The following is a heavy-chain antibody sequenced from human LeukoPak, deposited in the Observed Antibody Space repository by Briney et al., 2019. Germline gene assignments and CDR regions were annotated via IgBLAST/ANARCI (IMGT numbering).Heavy chain of an antibody. CDR2: ISGSGENT. J-gene: IGHJ4*02. CDR1: GFTFSSYA. CDR3: AKWGSGSYYKGSFAY. D-gene: IGHD3-10*01. V-gene: IGHV3-23*01. Sequence: PGGSLRLSCAASGFTFSSYAMSWVRQAPGKGLEWVTTISGSGENTNYADSVNGRFTISRDNSKNTLYLQMYSLRVEDTAVYYCAKWGSGSYYKGSFAYWGQGTLVTVSS.